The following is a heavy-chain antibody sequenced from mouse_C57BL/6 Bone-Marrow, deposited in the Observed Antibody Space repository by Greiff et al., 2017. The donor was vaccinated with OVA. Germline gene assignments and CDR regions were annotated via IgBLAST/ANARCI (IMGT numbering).Heavy chain of an antibody. D-gene: IGHD2-1*01. CDR3: AIPSTRKGPWFAY. Sequence: QVQLQQPGAELVKPGASVKVSCKASGYTFTSYWMHWVKQRPGQGLEWIGRIHPSASDTNYNQKFKGKATLTVDKSSSTAYMQLSSLTSEDSAVYYGAIPSTRKGPWFAYWGQGTLVTVSA. V-gene: IGHV1-74*01. CDR2: IHPSASDT. CDR1: GYTFTSYW. J-gene: IGHJ3*01.